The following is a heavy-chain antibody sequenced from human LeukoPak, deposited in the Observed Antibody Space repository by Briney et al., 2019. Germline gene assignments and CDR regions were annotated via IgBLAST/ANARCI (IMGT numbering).Heavy chain of an antibody. CDR2: IKQDGSEK. V-gene: IGHV3-7*01. CDR1: GFTFTSYS. J-gene: IGHJ6*03. D-gene: IGHD6-19*01. Sequence: GGSLRLSCAASGFTFTSYSMTWVRQAPGKGLEWVANIKQDGSEKYYVDSVKGRFTISRDNAKNSLYLQMNSLRAEDTAVYYCAREGPEIYSSGWLLPYYYYMDVWGKGATVTVSS. CDR3: AREGPEIYSSGWLLPYYYYMDV.